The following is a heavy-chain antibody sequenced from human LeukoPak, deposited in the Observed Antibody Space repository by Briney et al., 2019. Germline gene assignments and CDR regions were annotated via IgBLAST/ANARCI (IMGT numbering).Heavy chain of an antibody. CDR3: TSDIVVVPAAIKGDDYYYYYVDV. D-gene: IGHD2-2*02. CDR2: IRSKAYGGTT. Sequence: PGGSLRLSCTASGFTFGDYAMSWVRQAPGKGLEWVGFIRSKAYGGTTEYAASVKGRFTISRDDSKSIAYLQMNSLKTEDTAVYHCTSDIVVVPAAIKGDDYYYYYVDVPGKGATFTMSS. V-gene: IGHV3-49*04. J-gene: IGHJ6*03. CDR1: GFTFGDYA.